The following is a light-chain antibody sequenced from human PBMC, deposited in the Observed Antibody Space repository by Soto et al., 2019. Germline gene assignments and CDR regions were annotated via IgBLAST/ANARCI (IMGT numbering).Light chain of an antibody. CDR2: AAS. V-gene: IGKV3-20*01. CDR3: QQYASLLLP. J-gene: IGKJ4*01. Sequence: EIVLTQSPGTLSLSPGERATLSCRASQSVSSSYLAWYQQKPGQAPRILIYAASSRATGIPARFSGSGSGTDVTLTISRLEPEDFAVYYCQQYASLLLPFGGGTKVEIK. CDR1: QSVSSSY.